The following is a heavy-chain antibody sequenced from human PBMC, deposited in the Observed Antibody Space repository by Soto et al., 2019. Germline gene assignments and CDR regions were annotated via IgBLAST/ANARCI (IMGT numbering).Heavy chain of an antibody. J-gene: IGHJ4*02. D-gene: IGHD3-10*01. V-gene: IGHV4-4*07. CDR2: VYSSGTT. CDR3: ARDIGSYAYGEGY. Sequence: SETLSLTCSVSGGSINSYWWSWIRQPAGKGLEWIGRVYSSGTTDYNPSLNSRATLSVETSKNQFSLKLSSVTAADTAVYYCARDIGSYAYGEGYWGQGIQVTSPQ. CDR1: GGSINSYW.